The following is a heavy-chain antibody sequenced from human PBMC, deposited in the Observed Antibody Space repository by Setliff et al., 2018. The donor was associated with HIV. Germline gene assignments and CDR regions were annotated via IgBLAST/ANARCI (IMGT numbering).Heavy chain of an antibody. Sequence: GGSLRLSCAGSGFTFSGSAVHWVRQASGKGLEWVGRIRTKTNSDATAYAASVTGRFTVSRDDSKNMAYLQTNSLIIEDTAVYYCTVGAAPFDYWGQGTLVTVPQ. V-gene: IGHV3-73*01. CDR3: TVGAAPFDY. J-gene: IGHJ4*02. CDR1: GFTFSGSA. CDR2: IRTKTNSDAT. D-gene: IGHD3-10*01.